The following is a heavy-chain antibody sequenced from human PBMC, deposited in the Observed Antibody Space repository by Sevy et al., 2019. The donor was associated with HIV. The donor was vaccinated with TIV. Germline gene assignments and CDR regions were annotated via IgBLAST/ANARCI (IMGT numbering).Heavy chain of an antibody. CDR2: INSNSGAI. Sequence: ASVKVSCKASGHTFSDYYIQCVQQAPGQGLEWMGWINSNSGAISYAQKFQGRVTMTSDTSISTVYMELSRLRSDDTAVYYCVTEYSYDYWGQGTLVTVSS. CDR1: GHTFSDYY. D-gene: IGHD4-4*01. V-gene: IGHV1-2*02. CDR3: VTEYSYDY. J-gene: IGHJ4*02.